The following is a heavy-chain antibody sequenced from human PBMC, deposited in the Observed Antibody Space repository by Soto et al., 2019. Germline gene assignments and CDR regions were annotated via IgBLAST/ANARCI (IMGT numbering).Heavy chain of an antibody. J-gene: IGHJ6*02. D-gene: IGHD2-2*01. Sequence: SETLSLTCAVYGGSSSGYYWSWIRQPPGKGLEWIGEINHSGSTNYNPSLKSRVTISVDTSKNQFSLKLSSVTAADTAVYYCARGLIVVVPAASYYYYYGMDVWGQGTTVTVSS. CDR2: INHSGST. CDR1: GGSSSGYY. V-gene: IGHV4-34*01. CDR3: ARGLIVVVPAASYYYYYGMDV.